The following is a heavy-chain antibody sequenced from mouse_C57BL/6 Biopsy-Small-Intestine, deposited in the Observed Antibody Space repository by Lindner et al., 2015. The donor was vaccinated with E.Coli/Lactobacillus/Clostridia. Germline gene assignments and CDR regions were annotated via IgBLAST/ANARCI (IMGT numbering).Heavy chain of an antibody. D-gene: IGHD2-1*01. J-gene: IGHJ1*01. CDR3: ARGIDVYNFPGWYFDL. CDR1: GFTFTKYG. CDR2: ISAYNGNR. Sequence: SVKVSCKASGFTFTKYGFTWVRQAPGQGLEWMGWISAYNGNRMYAQGVQGRVTMSADTSTSTVYMELSSLRSDDTAVYYCARGIDVYNFPGWYFDLWGRGTLVTVSS. V-gene: IGHV1-84*02.